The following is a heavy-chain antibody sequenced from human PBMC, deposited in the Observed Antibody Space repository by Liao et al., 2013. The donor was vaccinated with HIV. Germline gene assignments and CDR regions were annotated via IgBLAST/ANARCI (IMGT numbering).Heavy chain of an antibody. CDR1: GGSFSGYY. V-gene: IGHV4-30-4*08. Sequence: QLQLQESGPGLVKPSETLSLTCAVYGGSFSGYYWSWIRQSPREGAWSGLGTSITVGTTYYNPSLKSRVTISIDTSKNQFSLKLSSVTAADTAIYYCARIYYYDSSGSRHFSFDYWGRGTRRSPSPQ. J-gene: IGHJ4*02. CDR3: ARIYYYDSSGSRHFSFDY. D-gene: IGHD3-22*01. CDR2: SITVGTT.